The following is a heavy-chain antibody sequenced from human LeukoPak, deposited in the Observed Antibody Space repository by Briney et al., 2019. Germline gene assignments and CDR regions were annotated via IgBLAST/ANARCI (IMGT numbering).Heavy chain of an antibody. Sequence: SETLSLTCTVSGGSISSSSYYWGWIRQPPGKGLEWIGSIYYSGSTYYNPSLKSRVTILVDTSKNQFSLKLSSVTAADTAVYYCARRIKALAAAGSPYYYYYMDVWGKGTTVTISS. CDR3: ARRIKALAAAGSPYYYYYMDV. CDR2: IYYSGST. D-gene: IGHD6-13*01. J-gene: IGHJ6*03. V-gene: IGHV4-39*07. CDR1: GGSISSSSYY.